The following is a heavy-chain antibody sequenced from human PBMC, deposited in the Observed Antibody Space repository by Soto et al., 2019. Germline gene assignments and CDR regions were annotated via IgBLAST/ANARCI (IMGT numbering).Heavy chain of an antibody. Sequence: QVQLVESGGGVVQPGRSLRLSCAASGFTFSSYAMHWVRQAPGKGLGWVAVISYDGSNKYYADSVKGRFTISRDNSKNTLYLQMNSLRAEDTAVYYCARDINGMDVWGQGTTVTVSS. CDR2: ISYDGSNK. CDR1: GFTFSSYA. J-gene: IGHJ6*02. V-gene: IGHV3-30-3*01. CDR3: ARDINGMDV.